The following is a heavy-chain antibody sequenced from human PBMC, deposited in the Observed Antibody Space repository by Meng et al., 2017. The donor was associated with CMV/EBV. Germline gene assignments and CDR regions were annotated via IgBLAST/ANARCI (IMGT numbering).Heavy chain of an antibody. Sequence: ASVKVSCKASGYTFTGYYMHWVRQAPGQGLEWMGWINPNSGGTNYAQKFQGRVTMTRDTSISTAYMDLSRLRSDETAVYYCAREPIGGALNWNYVINYYGMDVWGQGTTVTVSS. CDR1: GYTFTGYY. CDR2: INPNSGGT. CDR3: AREPIGGALNWNYVINYYGMDV. J-gene: IGHJ6*02. D-gene: IGHD1-7*01. V-gene: IGHV1-2*02.